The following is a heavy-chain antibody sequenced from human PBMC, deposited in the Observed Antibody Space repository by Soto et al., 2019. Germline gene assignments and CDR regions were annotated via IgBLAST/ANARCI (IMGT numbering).Heavy chain of an antibody. Sequence: EVQLLESGGGLAQPGGSLRLSCAASGFSISTYGVTWVRQAPGKGLEWVSGFSGSSGNTYYADSVKGSFTISRDNSKNTVYLQTNSLRAEDTAVYYCARWNGYGDSWGQGTLVTVSS. CDR1: GFSISTYG. CDR2: FSGSSGNT. CDR3: ARWNGYGDS. J-gene: IGHJ4*02. V-gene: IGHV3-23*01. D-gene: IGHD1-1*01.